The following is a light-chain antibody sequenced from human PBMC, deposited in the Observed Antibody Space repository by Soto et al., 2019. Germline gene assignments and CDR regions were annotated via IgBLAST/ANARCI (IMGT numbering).Light chain of an antibody. CDR3: QQYSSSPRT. V-gene: IGKV3-20*01. J-gene: IGKJ1*01. CDR2: GAS. Sequence: EIVLTQSPGTLSLSPGERATLSCRASQSVSNSYLAWYQQKPGQAPRLLIYGASSRATGIPDRFSGSGSGQDFTLTISRLEPEDFAVYYCQQYSSSPRTFGQGTKVEVK. CDR1: QSVSNSY.